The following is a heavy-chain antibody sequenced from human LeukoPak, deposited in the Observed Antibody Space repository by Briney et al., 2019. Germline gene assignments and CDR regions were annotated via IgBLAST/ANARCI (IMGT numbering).Heavy chain of an antibody. D-gene: IGHD3-22*01. CDR3: ARSSEASYYYDIWFDP. CDR1: GGTFSSYA. CDR2: IIPIFGTA. V-gene: IGHV1-69*05. J-gene: IGHJ5*02. Sequence: ASVKVPCKASGGTFSSYAISWVRQAPGQGLEWMGGIIPIFGTANYAQKFQGRVTITTDESTSTAYMELSSLRSEDTAVYYCARSSEASYYYDIWFDPWGQGTLVTVSS.